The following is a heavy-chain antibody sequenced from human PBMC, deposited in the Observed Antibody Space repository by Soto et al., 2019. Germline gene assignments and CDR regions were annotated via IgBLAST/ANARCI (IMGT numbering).Heavy chain of an antibody. CDR3: ARVPDY. CDR1: GASISGHF. CDR2: MYHSGST. J-gene: IGHJ4*02. D-gene: IGHD2-2*01. Sequence: SETLSLTCTVSGASISGHFWSWIRQPPGKGLELIGYMYHSGSTYYNPSLKSRVTISIDRSKNQFSLKLSSVTAADTAVYYCARVPDYWGQGILVTVSS. V-gene: IGHV4-30-2*01.